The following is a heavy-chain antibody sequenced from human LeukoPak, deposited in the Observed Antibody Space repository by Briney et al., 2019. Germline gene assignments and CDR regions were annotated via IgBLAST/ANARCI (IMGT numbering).Heavy chain of an antibody. V-gene: IGHV3-23*01. CDR3: AKDRRYYYDSSGYYYFDY. D-gene: IGHD3-22*01. J-gene: IGHJ4*02. CDR2: ISDTGDTT. CDR1: GFMFSNYG. Sequence: GGSLRLSCAASGFMFSNYGMSWVRQAPGKGLEWVSGISDTGDTTVYADSVKGRFTISRDNSRNTLYLQINSLRGEDTAVYYCAKDRRYYYDSSGYYYFDYWGQGTLVTVSS.